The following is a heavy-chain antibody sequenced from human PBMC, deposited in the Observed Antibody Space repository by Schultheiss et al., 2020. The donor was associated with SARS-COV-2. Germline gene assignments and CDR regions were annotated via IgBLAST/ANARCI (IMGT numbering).Heavy chain of an antibody. V-gene: IGHV3-48*03. Sequence: GGSLRLSCAASGFTFSSYEMNWVRQAPGKGLEWVSYISSSGSTIYYADSVKGRFTISRDNAKNSLYLQMNSLRAEDKAVYYCARDTGGVYYYYGMDVWGQGTTVTVSS. CDR1: GFTFSSYE. D-gene: IGHD2-8*02. CDR3: ARDTGGVYYYYGMDV. CDR2: ISSSGSTI. J-gene: IGHJ6*02.